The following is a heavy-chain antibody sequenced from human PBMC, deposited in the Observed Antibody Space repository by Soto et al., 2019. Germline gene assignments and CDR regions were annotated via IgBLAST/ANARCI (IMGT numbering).Heavy chain of an antibody. CDR1: GDSVSSSSVT. V-gene: IGHV6-1*01. D-gene: IGHD1-26*01. CDR2: TYYRSKWYN. CDR3: VRLIGNSWLDF. J-gene: IGHJ5*01. Sequence: PSQTLSLTCAISGDSVSSSSVTWNWIRQSPSRGLEWLGRTYYRSKWYNDYAESVKSRITINPDTSKNQFSLHLNSVTPADTAVYYCVRLIGNSWLDFWGQGTLVTVSS.